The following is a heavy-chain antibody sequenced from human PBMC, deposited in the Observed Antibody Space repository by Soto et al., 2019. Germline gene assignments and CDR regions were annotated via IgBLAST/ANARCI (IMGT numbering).Heavy chain of an antibody. J-gene: IGHJ5*02. CDR2: MHYSGST. D-gene: IGHD6-13*01. CDR1: GGSFRSSDYY. V-gene: IGHV4-39*01. CDR3: ARPGYSSNWYCFDL. Sequence: PSETLSLTCTVFGGSFRSSDYYWGWIRQPPNKGLEWIGSMHYSGSTFYNPSLKSRVSISVDTSKNQFSLKLTSVTAADTAVYYCARPGYSSNWYCFDLWGQGTLVTVSS.